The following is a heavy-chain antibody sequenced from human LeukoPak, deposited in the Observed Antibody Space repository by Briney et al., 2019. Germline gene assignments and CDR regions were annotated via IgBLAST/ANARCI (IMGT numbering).Heavy chain of an antibody. D-gene: IGHD1-1*01. Sequence: ASVKVSCKASGYTFTSYYMHWVRQAPGQGLEWMGIINPSGGSTSYAQKFQGRVTMTRDTSTSTVYMELSSLRSEDTAVYYCARLDHWNDEGDWFDPWGQGTLVTVSS. CDR2: INPSGGST. J-gene: IGHJ5*02. CDR1: GYTFTSYY. V-gene: IGHV1-46*01. CDR3: ARLDHWNDEGDWFDP.